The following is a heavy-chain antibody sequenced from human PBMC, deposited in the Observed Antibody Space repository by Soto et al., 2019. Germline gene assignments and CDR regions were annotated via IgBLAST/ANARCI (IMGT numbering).Heavy chain of an antibody. Sequence: SETLSLTCTVSGDSIGTTHSYWAWIRQSPGKGLEWIGNIHYSGSTYYMPSLRSRVTLSVDTSKNQFSLRLTSVTAEDTAVYYCARHEGNGNVWPLDYWGQGILVTVSA. CDR3: ARHEGNGNVWPLDY. D-gene: IGHD2-8*01. V-gene: IGHV4-39*01. CDR2: IHYSGST. J-gene: IGHJ4*02. CDR1: GDSIGTTHSY.